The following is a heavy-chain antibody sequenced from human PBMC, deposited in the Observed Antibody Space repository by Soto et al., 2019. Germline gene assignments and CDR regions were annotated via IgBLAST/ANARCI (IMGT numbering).Heavy chain of an antibody. D-gene: IGHD3-10*01. CDR2: IWYDGSNK. V-gene: IGHV3-33*01. J-gene: IGHJ6*02. CDR1: GFTFSSYG. Sequence: QVQLVESGGGVVQPGRSLRLSCAASGFTFSSYGMHWVRQAPGKGLEWVAVIWYDGSNKYYADSVKGRFTISRDNSKNTLYLQMNSLRAEDTAVYYCARGIWFGELLSQYHYGMDVWGQGTTVTVSS. CDR3: ARGIWFGELLSQYHYGMDV.